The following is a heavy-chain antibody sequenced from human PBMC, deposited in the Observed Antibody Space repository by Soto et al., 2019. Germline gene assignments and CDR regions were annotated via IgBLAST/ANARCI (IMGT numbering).Heavy chain of an antibody. J-gene: IGHJ6*02. D-gene: IGHD1-26*01. CDR3: STSTSCWYSGEDDSRLLLAF. CDR2: IYYSEIT. V-gene: IGHV4-39*01. CDR1: GGSISSRSSC. Sequence: SETLSLTCTVSGGSISSRSSCWVWIRQAPGKALEWIGSIYYSEITYYNPSLESRVTISVDTSQNQFSLKVTSVAAPDTAVYFXSTSTSCWYSGEDDSRLLLAFWARGTSVTGSS.